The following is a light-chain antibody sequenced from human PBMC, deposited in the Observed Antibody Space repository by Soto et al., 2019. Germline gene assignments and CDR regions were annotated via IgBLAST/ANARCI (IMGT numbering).Light chain of an antibody. CDR3: SSYAGSNNFV. CDR2: EVS. CDR1: SSDVGGYNY. Sequence: QSALTQPPSASGSPGQSVTISCTGTSSDVGGYNYVSWYQQHPGKAPKLMIYEVSKRPSGVPDRFSGSKSGNTASLTVSGLQAEEEADYYCSSYAGSNNFVFGGGTKLTVL. V-gene: IGLV2-8*01. J-gene: IGLJ2*01.